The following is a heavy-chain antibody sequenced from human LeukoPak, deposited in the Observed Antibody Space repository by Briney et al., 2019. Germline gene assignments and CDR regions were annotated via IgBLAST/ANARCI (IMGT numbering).Heavy chain of an antibody. CDR2: ISSSGSTI. Sequence: GGSLRLSCAASGFTFSNAWMSWVRQAPGKGLEWVSYISSSGSTIYYADSVKGRFTISRDNSKNTLYLQMNSLRAEDTAVYYCAKDIGLRFLEWLLDYYMDVWGKGTTVTVSS. J-gene: IGHJ6*03. CDR1: GFTFSNAW. CDR3: AKDIGLRFLEWLLDYYMDV. D-gene: IGHD3-3*01. V-gene: IGHV3-48*01.